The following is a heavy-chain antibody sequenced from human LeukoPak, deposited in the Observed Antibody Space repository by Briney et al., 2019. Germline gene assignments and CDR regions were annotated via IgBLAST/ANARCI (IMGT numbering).Heavy chain of an antibody. CDR1: GDSINSNYW. V-gene: IGHV4-28*01. D-gene: IGHD6-19*01. J-gene: IGHJ3*02. CDR3: ARKGSGWYAFDI. Sequence: PSETLSLTCAVSGDSINSNYWWSWIRQPPEKGLEWIGYIHYSGSTHQNPSLQSRLTMSVDTSKNQFSLKLTSVTAVDTAVYYCARKGSGWYAFDIWGQGTMVTVSS. CDR2: IHYSGST.